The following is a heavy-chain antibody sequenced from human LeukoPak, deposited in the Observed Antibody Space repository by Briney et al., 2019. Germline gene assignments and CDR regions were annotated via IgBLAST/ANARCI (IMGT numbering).Heavy chain of an antibody. V-gene: IGHV4-59*12. J-gene: IGHJ3*02. CDR1: GGSISSYY. CDR3: ARWVDAFDI. CDR2: IYYSGSA. Sequence: SETLSLTCTVSGGSISSYYWSWIRQPPGKGLEWIGYIYYSGSAYYNPSLKSRITISVDTSKNQFSLKLSSVTAADTAVYYCARWVDAFDIWGQGKMVTVSS.